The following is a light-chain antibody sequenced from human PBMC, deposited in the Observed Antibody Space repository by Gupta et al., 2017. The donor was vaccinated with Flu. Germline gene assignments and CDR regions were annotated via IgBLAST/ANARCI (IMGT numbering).Light chain of an antibody. CDR1: QSVSNNY. Sequence: IVLTQSPGTLSLSPGERATLSCRASQSVSNNYLAWYQQMPGQVPRLLVYGASSRATGIPDRFSGSGSGTDVTLTISRLEPEDFAVYYCQQYGGSSGTFGQGTKVEI. CDR3: QQYGGSSGT. CDR2: GAS. J-gene: IGKJ1*01. V-gene: IGKV3-20*01.